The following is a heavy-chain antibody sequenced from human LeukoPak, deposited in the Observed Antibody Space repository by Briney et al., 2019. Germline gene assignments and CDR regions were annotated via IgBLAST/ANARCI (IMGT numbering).Heavy chain of an antibody. CDR1: GGSISSYY. D-gene: IGHD1-26*01. CDR2: IYSSGSI. CDR3: ARGLILYGIVGDTAFDY. J-gene: IGHJ4*02. V-gene: IGHV4-4*07. Sequence: SETLSLTCTVSGGSISSYYWSWIRQPAGKGLEWIGRIYSSGSINYNPSLNIRVTMSVDTSKNQFSLKLSSVTAADTAVYYCARGLILYGIVGDTAFDYWGQGTLVTVSS.